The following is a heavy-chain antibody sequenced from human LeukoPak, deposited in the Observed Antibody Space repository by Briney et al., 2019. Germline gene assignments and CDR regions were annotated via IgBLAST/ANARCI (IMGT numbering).Heavy chain of an antibody. J-gene: IGHJ4*02. V-gene: IGHV1-69*13. Sequence: SVKVSFKASGGTFSSYAIRWVRQAPGQGVEWMGGIIPIFGTANYAQKFQGRVTITADESTSTAYMELSSLRSEDTAVYYCATPAAYYYDSSGYYLFDYWGQGTLVTVSS. D-gene: IGHD3-22*01. CDR1: GGTFSSYA. CDR3: ATPAAYYYDSSGYYLFDY. CDR2: IIPIFGTA.